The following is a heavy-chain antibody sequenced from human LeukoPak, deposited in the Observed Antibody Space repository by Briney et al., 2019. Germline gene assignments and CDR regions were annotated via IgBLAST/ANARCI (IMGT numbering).Heavy chain of an antibody. CDR3: ARVGQAPEGHIRSGWYEY. V-gene: IGHV1-2*02. CDR1: GYTFTDYY. J-gene: IGHJ4*02. D-gene: IGHD6-19*01. Sequence: ASVKVSCKASGYTFTDYYMHWVRQAPGQGLEWMGWINPNNDDTNYAQKFQGRVTMTRDTSISTAYMELSSLRSEDTAVYYCARVGQAPEGHIRSGWYEYWGQGTLVTVSS. CDR2: INPNNDDT.